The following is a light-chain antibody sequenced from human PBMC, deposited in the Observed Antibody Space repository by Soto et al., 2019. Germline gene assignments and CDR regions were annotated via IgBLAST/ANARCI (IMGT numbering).Light chain of an antibody. CDR3: QLYAFLPRT. CDR2: GAS. Sequence: ATLLCSASQSSSNSSLAWYQQTPGQAPRLLIYGASSRATGIPDRFSGSGSATDFTLTISRLEPEDFAVYYCQLYAFLPRTFGQVSKV. V-gene: IGKV3-20*01. CDR1: QSSSNSS. J-gene: IGKJ1*01.